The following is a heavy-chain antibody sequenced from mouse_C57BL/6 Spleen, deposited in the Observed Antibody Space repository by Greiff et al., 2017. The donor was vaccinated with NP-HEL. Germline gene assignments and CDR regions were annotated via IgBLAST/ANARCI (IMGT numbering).Heavy chain of an antibody. CDR1: GFTFSDYY. V-gene: IGHV5-16*01. D-gene: IGHD2-5*01. J-gene: IGHJ2*01. CDR2: VNYDGSST. CDR3: ARAYYSNYYFDY. Sequence: VQLKQSEGGLVQPGSSMKLSCTASGFTFSDYYMAWVRQVPEKGLEWVANVNYDGSSTYYLASLKSRFIISRDNAKNILYLQLSSLKSEDTATYYCARAYYSNYYFDYWGQGTTLTVSS.